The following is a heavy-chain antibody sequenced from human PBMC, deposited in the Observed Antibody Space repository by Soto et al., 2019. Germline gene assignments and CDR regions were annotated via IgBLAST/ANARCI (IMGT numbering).Heavy chain of an antibody. CDR3: ARSKRRGGDYYDSSGYYGHNYYYGMDV. V-gene: IGHV4-59*01. Sequence: SETLSLTCTVSGGSISSYYWSWIRQPPGKGLEWIGYIYYSGSTNYNPSLKSRVTISVDTSKNQFSLKLSSVTAADTAVYYCARSKRRGGDYYDSSGYYGHNYYYGMDVWGQGTTVTVSS. CDR2: IYYSGST. J-gene: IGHJ6*02. D-gene: IGHD3-22*01. CDR1: GGSISSYY.